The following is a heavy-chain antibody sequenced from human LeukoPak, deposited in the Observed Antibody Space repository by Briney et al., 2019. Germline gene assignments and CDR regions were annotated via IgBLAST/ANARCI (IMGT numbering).Heavy chain of an antibody. D-gene: IGHD3-22*01. CDR3: ARARYITMIVVVIDY. Sequence: ASVKVSCKASGYTFTSYGISWVRQASGQGLEWMGWISAYNGNTNYAQKLQGRVTMTTDTSTSTAYMELRSLRSDDTAVYYCARARYITMIVVVIDYWGQGTLVTVSS. V-gene: IGHV1-18*01. CDR1: GYTFTSYG. CDR2: ISAYNGNT. J-gene: IGHJ4*02.